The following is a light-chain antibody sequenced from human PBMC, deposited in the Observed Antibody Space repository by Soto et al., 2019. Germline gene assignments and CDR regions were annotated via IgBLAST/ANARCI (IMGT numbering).Light chain of an antibody. Sequence: DVQLTQSPSSLSASVGDRVTITCRASRGVSDYLAWYQQKPGSPPRLLIFTASTLQSGVPSRFSGSGSGTDFSLTISSLQPEDFATYYCLQHNSYPLTFGGGTKVEIK. CDR2: TAS. V-gene: IGKV1-27*01. J-gene: IGKJ4*01. CDR3: LQHNSYPLT. CDR1: RGVSDY.